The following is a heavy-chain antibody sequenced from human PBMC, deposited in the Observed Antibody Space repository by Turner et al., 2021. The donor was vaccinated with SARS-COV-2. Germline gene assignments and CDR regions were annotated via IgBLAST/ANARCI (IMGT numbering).Heavy chain of an antibody. CDR1: GFTFNTYA. CDR2: ITYDGSTK. CDR3: ARSRDGYIHS. V-gene: IGHV3-30-3*01. Sequence: QVQLVESGGGVVQPGRSLRLSCAASGFTFNTYAMHWFRQAPGKGLEWVAVITYDGSTKFYADSVKGRFTISRDNSKSSLYVQMNSRRVEDTAVYYCARSRDGYIHSWGQGTLVIVS. J-gene: IGHJ4*02. D-gene: IGHD2-2*01.